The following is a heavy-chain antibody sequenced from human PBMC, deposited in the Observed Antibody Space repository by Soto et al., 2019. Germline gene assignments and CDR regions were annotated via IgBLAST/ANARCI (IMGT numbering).Heavy chain of an antibody. V-gene: IGHV3-33*01. J-gene: IGHJ4*02. CDR2: IWYDGSNK. Sequence: QVQLVESGGGVVQPGRSLRLSCTAAGFTFSSYGMHWVRQAPGKGLEWLTVIWYDGSNKYYADSVKGRFTVSRDNSKNTLFLQMNSLRVEDTAVYYCARQGTTANLDYWGQGTLVTVSS. CDR1: GFTFSSYG. D-gene: IGHD5-18*01. CDR3: ARQGTTANLDY.